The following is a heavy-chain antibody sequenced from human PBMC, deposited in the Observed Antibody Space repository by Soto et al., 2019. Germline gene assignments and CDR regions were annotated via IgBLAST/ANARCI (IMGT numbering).Heavy chain of an antibody. CDR2: INHSGST. D-gene: IGHD2-21*02. J-gene: IGHJ4*02. Sequence: SETLSLTCAVYGGSFSGYYWSWIRQPPGKGLEWIGAINHSGSTNYNPSLKSRVTISVDTSKNQFSLKLSSVPAADTAVYYCARGQAVTAIALFDDWGQGTLVTVSS. V-gene: IGHV4-34*01. CDR3: ARGQAVTAIALFDD. CDR1: GGSFSGYY.